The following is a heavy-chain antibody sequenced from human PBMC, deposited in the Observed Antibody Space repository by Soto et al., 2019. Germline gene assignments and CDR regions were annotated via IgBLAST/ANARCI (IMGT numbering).Heavy chain of an antibody. J-gene: IGHJ6*01. CDR3: ARLSGYCISTSCYYRADYYDGMDV. Sequence: SETLSLTCTVSGSSISSSSYYWGWIRQPPGKGLEWIGSIYYSGSTYYNPSLKSRVTISVDTSKNQFSLKLSSVTAADTAVYYCARLSGYCISTSCYYRADYYDGMDVWGQWTTVT. CDR1: GSSISSSSYY. V-gene: IGHV4-39*01. CDR2: IYYSGST. D-gene: IGHD2-2*01.